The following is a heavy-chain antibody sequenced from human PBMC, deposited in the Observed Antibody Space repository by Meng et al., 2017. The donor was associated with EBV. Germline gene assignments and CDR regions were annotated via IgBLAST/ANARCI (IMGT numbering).Heavy chain of an antibody. CDR2: VHYTGST. D-gene: IGHD6-19*01. CDR3: ARPFPSWQSPRLDPFGA. CDR1: GDSISSFYY. J-gene: IGHJ5*02. V-gene: IGHV4-39*01. Sequence: QLQLRESGPGQVKPSETLSLPCTVAGDSISSFYYWGWIRQPPGRGLEWIGSVHYTGSTYYSPSLKSRVTVSVDTSKNQFSLRLTSVTAADTAVYYCARPFPSWQSPRLDPFGAWGQGTLVTVDS.